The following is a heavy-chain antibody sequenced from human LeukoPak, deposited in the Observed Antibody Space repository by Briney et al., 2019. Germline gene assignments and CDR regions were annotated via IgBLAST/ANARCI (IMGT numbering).Heavy chain of an antibody. V-gene: IGHV4-61*01. CDR2: FDYSGST. Sequence: SETLSLTCTVSGGSVSGGSYYWSWIRQPPGKGLEWIGYFDYSGSTNYNPSLKSRVTISVDTSSNQFSLKLSSVTAADTAVYYCARGVVTAIPFDYWGQGTLVTVSS. D-gene: IGHD2-21*02. J-gene: IGHJ4*02. CDR3: ARGVVTAIPFDY. CDR1: GGSVSGGSYY.